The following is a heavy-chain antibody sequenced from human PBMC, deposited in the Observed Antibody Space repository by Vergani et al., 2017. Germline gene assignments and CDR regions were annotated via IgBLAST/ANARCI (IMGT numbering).Heavy chain of an antibody. CDR3: ARDGIVGATHYYYYGMDV. V-gene: IGHV1-69*06. D-gene: IGHD1-26*01. CDR2: IIPIFGTA. CDR1: GGTFSSYA. J-gene: IGHJ6*02. Sequence: QVQLVQSGAEVKKPGSSVKVSCKASGGTFSSYAISWVRQAPGQGLEWMGGIIPIFGTANYAQKFQGRVTITADKSTSTAYMELSSLRSEDTDVYYCARDGIVGATHYYYYGMDVWGQGTTVTVSS.